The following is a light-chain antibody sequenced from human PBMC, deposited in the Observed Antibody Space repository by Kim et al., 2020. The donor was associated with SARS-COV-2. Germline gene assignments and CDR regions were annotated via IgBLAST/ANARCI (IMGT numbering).Light chain of an antibody. CDR3: QVWGTSSDHPRV. V-gene: IGLV3-21*03. CDR2: DDS. J-gene: IGLJ2*01. CDR1: TIGSIG. Sequence: KPGKTTCGGNTIGSIGVQCDQRQQGQALVLVIYDDSDRPSGIPGRFSGFNSGNTANLTIRRVEAADEADDYCQVWGTSSDHPRVFGGGTQLTVL.